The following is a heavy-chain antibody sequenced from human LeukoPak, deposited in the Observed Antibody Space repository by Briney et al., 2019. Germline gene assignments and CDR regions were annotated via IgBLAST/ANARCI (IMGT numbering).Heavy chain of an antibody. D-gene: IGHD3-9*01. Sequence: SETLSLTCTVSGGSISSYYWSWIRQPAGKGLEWIGSIYHSGSTYYNPSLRSRVTISVDTSKNQFSLKLSSVTAADTAVYYCAREQLRYFDWLPLGDAFDIWGQGTMVTVSS. CDR2: IYHSGST. J-gene: IGHJ3*02. CDR3: AREQLRYFDWLPLGDAFDI. CDR1: GGSISSYY. V-gene: IGHV4-4*07.